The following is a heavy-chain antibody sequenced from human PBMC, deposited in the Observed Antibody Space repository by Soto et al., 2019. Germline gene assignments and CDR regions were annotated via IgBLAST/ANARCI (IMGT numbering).Heavy chain of an antibody. D-gene: IGHD6-19*01. V-gene: IGHV3-9*01. CDR2: IGWSGNSM. CDR1: GFTFDDYG. CDR3: AKGRGAGSGTSLDY. Sequence: EVQLVESGGGLVQPGRSLRLSCVASGFTFDDYGMHWVRQPPGKGLEWVSGIGWSGNSMGDAVSVKGRFTISRDNAKKSLYLQMNSLTAADTALYYCAKGRGAGSGTSLDYWGQGTLVTVSS. J-gene: IGHJ4*02.